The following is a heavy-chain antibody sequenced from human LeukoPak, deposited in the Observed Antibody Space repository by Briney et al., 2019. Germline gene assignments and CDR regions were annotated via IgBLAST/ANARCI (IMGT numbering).Heavy chain of an antibody. J-gene: IGHJ6*02. CDR2: ISAYNGNT. CDR1: GYTFTSYG. CDR3: ARDVCSSSWYSSRLRNGMDV. V-gene: IGHV1-18*01. Sequence: GAPVKVSCKASGYTFTSYGISWVRQAPGQGLEWMGCISAYNGNTNYAEKVQGRVTMTTDTSTSTAYMELRSLRSDDTAVYYCARDVCSSSWYSSRLRNGMDVWGQGTTVTVSS. D-gene: IGHD6-13*01.